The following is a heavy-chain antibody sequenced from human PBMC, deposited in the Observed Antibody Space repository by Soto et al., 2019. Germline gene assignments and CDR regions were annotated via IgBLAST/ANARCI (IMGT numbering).Heavy chain of an antibody. V-gene: IGHV3-49*04. CDR3: TSDPTTLYSSSWYVSYYYGMDV. Sequence: GGSLRLSCTASGFTFGDYAMSWVRQAPGKGLEWVGFIRSKAYGGTTEYAASVKGRFTISRDDSKSIAYLQMNSLKTEDTAVYYCTSDPTTLYSSSWYVSYYYGMDVWGQGTTVTVSS. CDR2: IRSKAYGGTT. CDR1: GFTFGDYA. D-gene: IGHD6-13*01. J-gene: IGHJ6*02.